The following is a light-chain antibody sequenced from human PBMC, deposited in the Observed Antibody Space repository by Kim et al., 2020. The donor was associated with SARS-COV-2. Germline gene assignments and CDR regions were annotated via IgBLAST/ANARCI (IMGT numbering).Light chain of an antibody. CDR3: QESATFLYT. CDR1: QNIKTY. V-gene: IGKV1-5*03. Sequence: DIQMTQSPSTLSASVGDRVTITCRASQNIKTYLDWYQLKPVKTPKLLIYGASNIESGVSSRFSGSGSGTEFTLTISSLQPDDFATYYCQESATFLYTFGQGTKLEI. CDR2: GAS. J-gene: IGKJ2*01.